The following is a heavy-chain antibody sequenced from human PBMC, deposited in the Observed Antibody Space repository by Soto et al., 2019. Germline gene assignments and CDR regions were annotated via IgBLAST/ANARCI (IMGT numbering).Heavy chain of an antibody. CDR2: TYYRSKWYN. J-gene: IGHJ6*02. V-gene: IGHV6-1*01. CDR1: GDSVSSNSAA. D-gene: IGHD1-7*01. Sequence: PSQTLSLTCAISGDSVSSNSAAWNWIRQSPSRGLEWLGRTYYRSKWYNDYAVSVKSRITINPDTSKNQFSLQLNSVTPEDTAVYYCARVPLAGGGLELRDYYYYGMDVWGQGTTVTVSS. CDR3: ARVPLAGGGLELRDYYYYGMDV.